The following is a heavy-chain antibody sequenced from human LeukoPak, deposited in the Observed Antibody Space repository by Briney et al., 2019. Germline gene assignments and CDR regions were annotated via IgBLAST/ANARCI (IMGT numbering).Heavy chain of an antibody. CDR1: GGSITGYH. CDR2: IYHSGHT. CDR3: ARHPFQYPFDH. Sequence: SETLSLTCTVFGGSITGYHWSWIRQSPGKGLEWIGYIYHSGHTMSNPSLKSRVSLSLDTSNNQFSLKLSSVTAADTAVYYCARHPFQYPFDHWGQGTVVSVSS. D-gene: IGHD2/OR15-2a*01. J-gene: IGHJ5*02. V-gene: IGHV4-59*08.